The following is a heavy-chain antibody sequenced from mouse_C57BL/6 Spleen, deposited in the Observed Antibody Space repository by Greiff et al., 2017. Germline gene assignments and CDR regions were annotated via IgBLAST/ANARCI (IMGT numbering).Heavy chain of an antibody. V-gene: IGHV3-6*01. CDR2: ISYDGSN. CDR1: GYSITSGYY. Sequence: EVHLVESGPGLVKPSQSLSLTCSVTGYSITSGYYWNWIRQFPGNKLEWMGYISYDGSNNYNPSLKNRISITRDTSKNQFFLKLNSVTTEDTATYYCARRSNFYWYFDVWGTGTTVTVSS. D-gene: IGHD2-5*01. J-gene: IGHJ1*03. CDR3: ARRSNFYWYFDV.